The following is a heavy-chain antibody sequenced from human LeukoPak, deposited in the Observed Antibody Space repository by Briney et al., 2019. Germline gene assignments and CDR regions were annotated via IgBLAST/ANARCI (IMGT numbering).Heavy chain of an antibody. CDR3: ARDLQDSRDFWSGYPLDY. J-gene: IGHJ4*02. CDR1: GGTFSSYA. V-gene: IGHV1-69*13. D-gene: IGHD3-3*01. Sequence: SVKVSCKASGGTFSSYAISWVRQAPGQGLEWMGGIIPIFGTANYAQKFQGRVTITADESTSTAYMELRSLRSEDTAVYYCARDLQDSRDFWSGYPLDYWGQGTLVTVSS. CDR2: IIPIFGTA.